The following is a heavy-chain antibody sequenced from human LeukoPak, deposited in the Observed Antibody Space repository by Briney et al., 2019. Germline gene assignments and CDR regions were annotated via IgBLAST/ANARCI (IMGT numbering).Heavy chain of an antibody. J-gene: IGHJ3*02. CDR3: ARDHYYDSSGYYLLEAFDI. V-gene: IGHV3-20*04. Sequence: PGGSLRPSCAASGFTFDDYGMSWVRHAPGKGLEWVSGINWNGGSTGYADSVKGRFTISRDNAKNSLYLQMNSLRAEDTAVYYCARDHYYDSSGYYLLEAFDIWGQGTMVTVSS. D-gene: IGHD3-22*01. CDR2: INWNGGST. CDR1: GFTFDDYG.